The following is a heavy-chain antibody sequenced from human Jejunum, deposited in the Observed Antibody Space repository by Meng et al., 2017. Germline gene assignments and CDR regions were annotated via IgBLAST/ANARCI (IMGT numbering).Heavy chain of an antibody. J-gene: IGHJ4*01. CDR1: GDSIRGADYY. CDR3: ARSRVVPAAYFDS. D-gene: IGHD2-2*01. CDR2: IYYSGTT. Sequence: QVELQESGPGLVKPSQTLSLTCSVSGDSIRGADYYWTWIRQAPGQGLEWIGYIYYSGTTYYNPSLKTRLILSVDTSTNRFSLNLSSVAAADTAMYYCARSRVVPAAYFDSWGHGTLVTVSS. V-gene: IGHV4-30-4*01.